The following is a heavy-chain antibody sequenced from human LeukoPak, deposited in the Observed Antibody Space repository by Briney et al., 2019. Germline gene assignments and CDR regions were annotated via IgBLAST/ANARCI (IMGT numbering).Heavy chain of an antibody. CDR2: ISGSGGST. CDR3: AKDLTYYYGSVSYYNYGMDG. J-gene: IGHJ6*02. V-gene: IGHV3-23*01. D-gene: IGHD3-10*01. CDR1: GFTFSSYA. Sequence: GGSLRLSCAASGFTFSSYAMSWVRQAPGKGLEWVSAISGSGGSTYYADSVKGRFTISRDNSKNTLYLQMNSLRAEDTAVYYCAKDLTYYYGSVSYYNYGMDGWGQGTTVTVSS.